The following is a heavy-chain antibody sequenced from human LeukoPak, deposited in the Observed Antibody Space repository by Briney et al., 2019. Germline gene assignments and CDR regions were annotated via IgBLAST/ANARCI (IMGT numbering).Heavy chain of an antibody. CDR1: GFTFSSYE. D-gene: IGHD1-1*01. V-gene: IGHV3-48*03. CDR3: AREERRTFFDY. Sequence: GGSLRLSCAASGFTFSSYEMNWVRQAPGKGLEWVSYISSSGSTIYYADSVEGRFTISRDNAKNSLYLQMNSLRAEDTAVYYCAREERRTFFDYWGQGTLVTVSS. CDR2: ISSSGSTI. J-gene: IGHJ4*02.